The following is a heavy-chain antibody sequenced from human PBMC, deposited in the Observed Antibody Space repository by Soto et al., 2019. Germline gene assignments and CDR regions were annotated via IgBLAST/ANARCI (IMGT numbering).Heavy chain of an antibody. D-gene: IGHD3-10*01. V-gene: IGHV3-7*01. CDR2: IKWDASEK. J-gene: IGHJ4*01. CDR1: GFTIGDYW. Sequence: VGFLRLCCAATGFTIGDYWMSWVRQTPRKGLEWLATIKWDASEKKYVDSVKGRFTMSRDNAKNSVYLQMDSLRAEDTAVYYCARDLGYGSGASVNHYLHYWGHGTLVTVSS. CDR3: ARDLGYGSGASVNHYLHY.